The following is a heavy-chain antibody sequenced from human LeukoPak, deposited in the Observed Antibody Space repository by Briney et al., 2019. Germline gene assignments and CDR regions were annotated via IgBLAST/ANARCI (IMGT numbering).Heavy chain of an antibody. J-gene: IGHJ5*02. Sequence: GGSLRLSCAASGFAFSSYSMNWVRQAPGKGLEWVSSISSSSYIYYADSVKGRFTISRDNAKNSLYLQMNSLRAEDTAVYYCAREDTYYYGSGSYYMGNWFDPWGQGTLVTVSS. CDR3: AREDTYYYGSGSYYMGNWFDP. CDR2: ISSSSYI. V-gene: IGHV3-21*01. D-gene: IGHD3-10*01. CDR1: GFAFSSYS.